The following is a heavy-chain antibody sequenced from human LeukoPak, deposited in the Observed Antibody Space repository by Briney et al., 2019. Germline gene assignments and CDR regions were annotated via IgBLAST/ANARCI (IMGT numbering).Heavy chain of an antibody. Sequence: GGSLRLSCAASGFTFGDYYMSWIRQAPGKGLEWVSYISSSGSTIYYAGSVKGRFTISRDNAKNSLYLQMNSLRAEDTAVYYCARGQQLVRFLPWDYWGQGTLVTVSS. J-gene: IGHJ4*02. CDR3: ARGQQLVRFLPWDY. CDR2: ISSSGSTI. CDR1: GFTFGDYY. D-gene: IGHD6-6*01. V-gene: IGHV3-11*01.